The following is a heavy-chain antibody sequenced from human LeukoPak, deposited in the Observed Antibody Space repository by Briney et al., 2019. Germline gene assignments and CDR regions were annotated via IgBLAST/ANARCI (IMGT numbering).Heavy chain of an antibody. CDR2: IPYDGSQN. J-gene: IGHJ6*03. D-gene: IGHD3-10*01. CDR3: ARRAWFGEDEIYYMDV. Sequence: GGSLRLSCEASDFPFIGYTMHWVRQAPGKGLEWVAGIPYDGSQNSYADSVKGRFSISRDNSKSALYLQLSSLRPEDTAVYYCARRAWFGEDEIYYMDVWGKGTTVTISS. V-gene: IGHV3-30*04. CDR1: DFPFIGYT.